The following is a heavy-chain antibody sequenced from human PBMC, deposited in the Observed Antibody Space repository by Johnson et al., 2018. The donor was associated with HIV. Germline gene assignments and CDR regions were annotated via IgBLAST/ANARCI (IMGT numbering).Heavy chain of an antibody. J-gene: IGHJ3*02. V-gene: IGHV3-66*01. Sequence: VQLVESGGGLVQPGGSLRLSCAASGVTVSSNYMTWVRQAPGKGLEWVSVLFSGGTTYYADSVKGRFTISRDNSKNTLYLQMNSLRAEDTAVYYCAKVQGFRRAFDIWGQGTMVTVSS. CDR1: GVTVSSNY. CDR2: LFSGGTT. CDR3: AKVQGFRRAFDI. D-gene: IGHD2-15*01.